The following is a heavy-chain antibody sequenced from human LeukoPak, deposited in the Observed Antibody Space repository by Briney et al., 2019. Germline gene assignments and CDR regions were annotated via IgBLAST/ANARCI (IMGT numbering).Heavy chain of an antibody. CDR2: INPSSGDT. CDR1: GYSFPAYY. V-gene: IGHV1-2*02. Sequence: ASVKVSCKASGYSFPAYYIHWVRQAPGQGLEWMGWINPSSGDTNYAQKFQGRVTMTRDTSITTVYMELTSLRSDDTAVFYCARGSFPDTWGQGTLVTVSS. CDR3: ARGSFPDT. J-gene: IGHJ5*01.